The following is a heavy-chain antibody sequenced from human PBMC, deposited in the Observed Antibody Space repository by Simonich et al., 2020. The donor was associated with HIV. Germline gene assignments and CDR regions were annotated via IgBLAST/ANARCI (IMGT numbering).Heavy chain of an antibody. CDR3: AKDRYSSSSGSFDY. CDR1: GFTFDDYA. Sequence: EVQLVESGGGLVQPGRSLRLSCAASGFTFDDYAMHWVRQAQGKGLELFSGISWNSGSIGYADSVKGRFTISRDNAKNSLYLQMNSLRAEDMALYYCAKDRYSSSSGSFDYWGQGTLVTVSS. CDR2: ISWNSGSI. V-gene: IGHV3-9*03. D-gene: IGHD6-6*01. J-gene: IGHJ4*02.